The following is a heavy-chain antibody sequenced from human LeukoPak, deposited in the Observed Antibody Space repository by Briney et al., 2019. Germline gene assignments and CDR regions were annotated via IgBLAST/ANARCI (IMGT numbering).Heavy chain of an antibody. CDR3: ASSYCGGDCYSGGTFDY. D-gene: IGHD2-21*01. Sequence: SETLSLTCTVSGGSISSYYWSWIRQPPGKVLEWIGYIYYSGSTNYNPSLKSRVTISVDTSKNQFSLKLSSVTAADTAVYYCASSYCGGDCYSGGTFDYWGQGTLVTVSS. J-gene: IGHJ4*02. V-gene: IGHV4-59*01. CDR2: IYYSGST. CDR1: GGSISSYY.